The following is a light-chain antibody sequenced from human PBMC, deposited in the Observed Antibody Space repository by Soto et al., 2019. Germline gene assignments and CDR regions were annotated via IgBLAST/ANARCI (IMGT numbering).Light chain of an antibody. CDR2: LGS. V-gene: IGKV2-28*01. J-gene: IGKJ1*01. Sequence: DIVMTQSPLSLPVTPGEPASSSCRSSQSLLHSNGYNYLDWDLQKPGQSPQLLIYLGSNRASGVPDRFSGSGSGTDFTLKLSRVEAEDVGVYYCMQALQTPPWTFGQGTKVEI. CDR3: MQALQTPPWT. CDR1: QSLLHSNGYNY.